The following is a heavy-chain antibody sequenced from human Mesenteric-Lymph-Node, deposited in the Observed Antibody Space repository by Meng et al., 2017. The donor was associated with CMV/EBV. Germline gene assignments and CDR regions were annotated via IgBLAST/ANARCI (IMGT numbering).Heavy chain of an antibody. J-gene: IGHJ5*02. CDR3: ATPGGTYCVGDCLWNWFDP. Sequence: SETLSLTCTVAGGSISSSSHYWGWIRQSPGKGLEWIATVHYSGRAFYNPSFKSRVTISVDTSKNQFSLELTSVTAADTAVYFCATPGGTYCVGDCLWNWFDPWGQGTLVTVSS. CDR1: GGSISSSSHY. D-gene: IGHD2-21*01. CDR2: VHYSGRA. V-gene: IGHV4-39*07.